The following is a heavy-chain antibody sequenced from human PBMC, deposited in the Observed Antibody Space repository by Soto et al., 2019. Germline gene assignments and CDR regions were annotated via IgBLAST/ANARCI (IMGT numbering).Heavy chain of an antibody. Sequence: PGGSLRLSCSASEFTFQKYAMHWVRQAPGKGLAYVSAISSNGDRTYYADSVKGRFTISRDNSRNTLYFQMSFLRVEDTAIYYCVKDSGYYYGSGSFVYGMDVWGQGTTVTVSS. J-gene: IGHJ6*02. D-gene: IGHD3-10*01. CDR3: VKDSGYYYGSGSFVYGMDV. CDR2: ISSNGDRT. V-gene: IGHV3-64D*06. CDR1: EFTFQKYA.